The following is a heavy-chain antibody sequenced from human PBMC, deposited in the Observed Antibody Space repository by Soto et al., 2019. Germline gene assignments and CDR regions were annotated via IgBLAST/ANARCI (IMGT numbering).Heavy chain of an antibody. Sequence: EVQLVESGGGLVQPGGSLRLSCAASGFTFSDHYMDWVRQAPGKGLEWVGRTRNRANSYSTEYAASVKGRFTISRDDSENSLYLQMNSLKTEDTAVYYCARAFYASGSYSLDYWGQGTLVTVSS. CDR1: GFTFSDHY. J-gene: IGHJ4*02. CDR3: ARAFYASGSYSLDY. CDR2: TRNRANSYST. V-gene: IGHV3-72*01. D-gene: IGHD3-10*01.